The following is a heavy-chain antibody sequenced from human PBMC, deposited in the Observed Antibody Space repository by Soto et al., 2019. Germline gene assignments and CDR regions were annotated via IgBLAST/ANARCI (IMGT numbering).Heavy chain of an antibody. D-gene: IGHD3-9*01. CDR2: IIPILGIA. CDR1: GGTFSSYT. J-gene: IGHJ6*02. CDR3: ARSYYDILTGSTSYGMDV. Sequence: QVQLVQSGAEVKKPGSSVKVSCKASGGTFSSYTISWVRQAPGQGLEWMGRIIPILGIANYAQKFQGRVTMTADKSTSTAYMELSSLRSEDTAVYYCARSYYDILTGSTSYGMDVWGQGTTVTVSS. V-gene: IGHV1-69*02.